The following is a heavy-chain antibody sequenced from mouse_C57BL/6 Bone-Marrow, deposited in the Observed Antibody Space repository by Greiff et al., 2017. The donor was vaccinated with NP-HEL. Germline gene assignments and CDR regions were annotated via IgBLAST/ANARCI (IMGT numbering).Heavy chain of an antibody. CDR3: ARDYYGRLDWYFDV. Sequence: EVMLVESGGGLVQPGGSLKLSCAASGFTFSDYYMYWVRQTPEKRLEWVAYISNGGGSTYYPDTVKGRFTISRDNAKNTLYLQMSRLKSEDTAMYYCARDYYGRLDWYFDVWGTGTTVTVSS. J-gene: IGHJ1*03. V-gene: IGHV5-12*01. CDR1: GFTFSDYY. D-gene: IGHD1-1*01. CDR2: ISNGGGST.